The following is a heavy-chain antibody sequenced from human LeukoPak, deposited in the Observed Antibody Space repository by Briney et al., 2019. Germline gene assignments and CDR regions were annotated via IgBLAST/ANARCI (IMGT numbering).Heavy chain of an antibody. Sequence: SVKVSCKASGGTFSSYAISWVRQAPGHGLEWMGGIIPMFGTANYAQKFQGRVTITTEESTSTAYMELSSLGSEDTAMYYCARVFARGGEISGSYYYYWGQGTLVTVSS. D-gene: IGHD1-26*01. CDR2: IIPMFGTA. V-gene: IGHV1-69*05. J-gene: IGHJ4*02. CDR1: GGTFSSYA. CDR3: ARVFARGGEISGSYYYY.